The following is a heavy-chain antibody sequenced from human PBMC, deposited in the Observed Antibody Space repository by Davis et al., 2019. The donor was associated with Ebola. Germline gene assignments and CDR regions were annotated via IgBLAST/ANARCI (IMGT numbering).Heavy chain of an antibody. D-gene: IGHD6-19*01. CDR2: IYYSGST. Sequence: SETLSLTCTVSGGSISSSSYYWGWIRQPPGKGLEWIGSIYYSGSTYYNPSLKSRVTISVDTSKNQFSLKLSSVTAADTAVYYCARPAEVAGDDAFDIWGQGTMVTVSS. CDR1: GGSISSSSYY. CDR3: ARPAEVAGDDAFDI. J-gene: IGHJ3*02. V-gene: IGHV4-39*01.